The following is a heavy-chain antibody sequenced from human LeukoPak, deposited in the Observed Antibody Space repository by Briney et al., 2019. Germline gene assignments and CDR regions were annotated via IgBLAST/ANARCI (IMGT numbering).Heavy chain of an antibody. D-gene: IGHD1-14*01. Sequence: PSETLSLTCAVYGGSFSGYYWSWIRQPPGKGLEWIGEINHSGSTNYNPSLKSRVTISVDTSKNQFSLKLSSVTAADTAVYYCARSQDGNRDVMDYWGQGTLVTVSS. CDR1: GGSFSGYY. CDR2: INHSGST. CDR3: ARSQDGNRDVMDY. V-gene: IGHV4-34*01. J-gene: IGHJ4*02.